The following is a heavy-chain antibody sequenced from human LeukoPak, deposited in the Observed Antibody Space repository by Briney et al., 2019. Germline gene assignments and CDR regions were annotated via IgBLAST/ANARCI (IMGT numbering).Heavy chain of an antibody. D-gene: IGHD4-17*01. CDR3: AKESTVTPGNVNWFDS. Sequence: GALRLSCAASGFTFSDYYMSWIRQAPGKGLEWISAISGSGDNTYYAESVKGRFTISRDNSKNTLYLRMKSLRAEDTAIYYCAKESTVTPGNVNWFDSWGQGTLVTVSS. CDR2: ISGSGDNT. CDR1: GFTFSDYY. J-gene: IGHJ5*01. V-gene: IGHV3-23*01.